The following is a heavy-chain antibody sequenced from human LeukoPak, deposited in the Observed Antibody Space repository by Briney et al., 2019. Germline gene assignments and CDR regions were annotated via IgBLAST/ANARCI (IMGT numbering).Heavy chain of an antibody. CDR3: ASDWNYAGAFDI. V-gene: IGHV4-61*02. CDR2: IYTSGST. CDR1: GGSISSGSYY. D-gene: IGHD1-7*01. J-gene: IGHJ3*02. Sequence: PSETLSLTCTVSGGSISSGSYYWSWIRQPAGKGLEWIGRIYTSGSTNYNPSLKSRVTISVDTSKNQFSLKLSSVTAADTAVYCCASDWNYAGAFDIWGQGTMVTVSS.